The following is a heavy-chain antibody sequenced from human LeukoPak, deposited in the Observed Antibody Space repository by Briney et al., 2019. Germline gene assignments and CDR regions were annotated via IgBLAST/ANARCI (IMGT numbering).Heavy chain of an antibody. J-gene: IGHJ4*02. CDR1: GFTFSSYA. CDR2: ISGSGGST. CDR3: AKDLITFGGVIVYYFDY. Sequence: GGSLRLSCAASGFTFSSYAMSWVRQAPGKGLEWVSAISGSGGSTFYADSVRGRSTISRDNSKNTLYLQMDSLRAEDTAVYYCAKDLITFGGVIVYYFDYWGQGTLVTVSS. V-gene: IGHV3-23*01. D-gene: IGHD3-16*02.